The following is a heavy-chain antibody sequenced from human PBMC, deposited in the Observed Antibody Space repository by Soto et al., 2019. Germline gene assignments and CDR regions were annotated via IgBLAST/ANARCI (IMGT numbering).Heavy chain of an antibody. CDR3: ARGDSGYDWGFGYYYGMDV. J-gene: IGHJ6*02. CDR1: GFTFSDHY. V-gene: IGHV3-72*01. D-gene: IGHD5-12*01. Sequence: GGSLRLSCAASGFTFSDHYMDWVRQAPGKGLEWVGRTRNKANSYTTEYAASVKGRFTISRDDSKNSLYLQMNSLKTEDTAVYYCARGDSGYDWGFGYYYGMDVWGQGTTVTVSS. CDR2: TRNKANSYTT.